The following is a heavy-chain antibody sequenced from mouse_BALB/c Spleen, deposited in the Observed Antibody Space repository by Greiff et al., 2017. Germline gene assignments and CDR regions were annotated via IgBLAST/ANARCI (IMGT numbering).Heavy chain of an antibody. D-gene: IGHD2-1*01. Sequence: QVQLKESGPGLVAPSQSLSITCTVSGFSLTSYGVHWVRQPPGKGLEWLGVIWAGGSTNYNSALMSRLSISKDNSKSQVFLKMNSLQTDDTAMYYCARGPYGNYRSYYAMDYWGQGTSVTVSS. CDR3: ARGPYGNYRSYYAMDY. CDR2: IWAGGST. CDR1: GFSLTSYG. V-gene: IGHV2-9*02. J-gene: IGHJ4*01.